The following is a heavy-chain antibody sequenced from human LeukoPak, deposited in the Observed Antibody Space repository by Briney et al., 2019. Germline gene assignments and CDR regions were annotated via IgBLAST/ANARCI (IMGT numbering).Heavy chain of an antibody. D-gene: IGHD3-22*01. Sequence: GASVKVSCKASGYTFTAYYMAWVRQAPGQGLEWMRRINPNSGGTNYAQKFQGRVTMTRDTSISTAYMELSRLRSDDTAVYYCATDDSSGYYSGPWGQGTLVTVSS. V-gene: IGHV1-2*06. CDR1: GYTFTAYY. CDR2: INPNSGGT. CDR3: ATDDSSGYYSGP. J-gene: IGHJ5*02.